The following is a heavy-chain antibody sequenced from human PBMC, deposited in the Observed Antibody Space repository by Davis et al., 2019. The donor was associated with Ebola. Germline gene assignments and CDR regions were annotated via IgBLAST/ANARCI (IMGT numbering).Heavy chain of an antibody. D-gene: IGHD2-21*01. Sequence: PSETLSLTCAVYGGSFSGYYWSWIRQPPGKGLEWIGEINHSGSTNYNPSLKSRVTISVDTSKNQFSLKLSSVTAADTAVCYCARESGGDRFDYWGQGTLVTVSS. V-gene: IGHV4-34*01. CDR2: INHSGST. J-gene: IGHJ4*02. CDR1: GGSFSGYY. CDR3: ARESGGDRFDY.